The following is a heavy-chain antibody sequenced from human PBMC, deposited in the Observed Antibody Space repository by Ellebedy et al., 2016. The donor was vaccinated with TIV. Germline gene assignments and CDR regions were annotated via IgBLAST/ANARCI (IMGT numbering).Heavy chain of an antibody. V-gene: IGHV3-11*04. CDR2: ISDSGSSI. CDR1: GFTFSHYY. J-gene: IGHJ4*01. CDR3: ARDFDTAPMKTIFDY. Sequence: PGGSLRLSCTASGFTFSHYYMNWIRQAPGKGLEWLSYISDSGSSILYADSVGGRFTVSRDNAKNSLYLQMNNLRAEDTAVYYCARDFDTAPMKTIFDYWGHGTLVTVSS. D-gene: IGHD5-18*01.